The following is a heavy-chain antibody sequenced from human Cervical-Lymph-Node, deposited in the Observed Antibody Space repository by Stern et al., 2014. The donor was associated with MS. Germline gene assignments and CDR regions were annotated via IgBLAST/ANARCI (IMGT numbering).Heavy chain of an antibody. CDR1: GFTFDDYA. Sequence: VQLVESGGDLVQPGRSLRLSCAAFGFTFDDYAMHWVRQAPGKGLEWVAGISWNSGTIGYADSVKGRFTTSRDNAYSSLYLQMNSRSPEDPAFYYCTRKKTASSAYFAYWGQGTLVTVSS. J-gene: IGHJ4*02. D-gene: IGHD3-10*01. CDR2: ISWNSGTI. V-gene: IGHV3-9*01. CDR3: TRKKTASSAYFAY.